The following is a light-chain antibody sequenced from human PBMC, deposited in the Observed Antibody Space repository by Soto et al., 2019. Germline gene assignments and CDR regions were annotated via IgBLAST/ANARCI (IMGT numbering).Light chain of an antibody. Sequence: DIPMTQSPSSLSASVGDRVTISCQASQDIGDSLNWYQQKEGRTPKLLIYDTLHLEPGVPSRFSGSRSGTRFSLTISSMQPEDVAAYFCQQYGSLPITFGQGTQL. J-gene: IGKJ5*01. CDR1: QDIGDS. V-gene: IGKV1-33*01. CDR2: DTL. CDR3: QQYGSLPIT.